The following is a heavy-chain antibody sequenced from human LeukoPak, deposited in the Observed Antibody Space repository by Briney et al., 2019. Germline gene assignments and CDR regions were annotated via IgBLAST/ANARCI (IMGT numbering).Heavy chain of an antibody. V-gene: IGHV3-11*04. J-gene: IGHJ4*02. CDR2: ISNSGTTM. D-gene: IGHD6-13*01. Sequence: GGSLGLSCAASGFTFSDYYMSWIRQAPGKGLEWVSYISNSGTTMYYADSVKGRFTISRDNAKTSLYLQMNSLRVEDTAVYYCARELAGYPGWGQGTLVTVSS. CDR3: ARELAGYPG. CDR1: GFTFSDYY.